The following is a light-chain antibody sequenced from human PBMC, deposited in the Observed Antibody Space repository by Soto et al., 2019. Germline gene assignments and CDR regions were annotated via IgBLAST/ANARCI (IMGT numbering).Light chain of an antibody. CDR3: SSYAGSSNV. CDR1: SCDVGGYNY. CDR2: EVN. V-gene: IGLV2-8*01. J-gene: IGLJ1*01. Sequence: QSALTQPPSASGSPGQSVAISCTGTSCDVGGYNYVSWYQQHPGKASKLMIYEVNKRPSGVPDRFSGSKSGNTASLTVSGLQAEDEADYYCSSYAGSSNVFGTGTKVTVL.